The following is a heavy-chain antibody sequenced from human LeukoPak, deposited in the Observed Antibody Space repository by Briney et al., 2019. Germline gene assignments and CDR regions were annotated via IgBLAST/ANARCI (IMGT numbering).Heavy chain of an antibody. Sequence: GGSLRLSCAASGFTFSSYAMNWVRQAPGKGLEWVSGISAGGGSTYYADSVKGRFTISRDNSKNTLYLQMNSLTVEDTAVYYCAKSPRSAADNWFDPWGQGTLVTVSS. CDR2: ISAGGGST. V-gene: IGHV3-23*01. J-gene: IGHJ5*02. CDR3: AKSPRSAADNWFDP. D-gene: IGHD6-13*01. CDR1: GFTFSSYA.